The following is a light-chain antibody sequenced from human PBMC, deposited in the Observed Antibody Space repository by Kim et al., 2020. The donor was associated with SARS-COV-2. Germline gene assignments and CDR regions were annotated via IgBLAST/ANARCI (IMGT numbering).Light chain of an antibody. CDR2: QDS. J-gene: IGLJ2*01. CDR3: QAWDSSTSVV. V-gene: IGLV3-1*01. CDR1: KLGDKY. Sequence: SYELTQPPSVSVSPGQTASITCPGDKLGDKYACWHQQKPGQSPVLVIYQDSKRPSGIPERFSGSNSGNTATLTISGTQAMDEADYYCQAWDSSTSVVFGG.